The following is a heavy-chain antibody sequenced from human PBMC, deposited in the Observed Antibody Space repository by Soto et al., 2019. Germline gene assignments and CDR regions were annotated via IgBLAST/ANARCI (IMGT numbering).Heavy chain of an antibody. D-gene: IGHD2-2*01. CDR1: GFTFSSSS. CDR2: ISSRSDNI. J-gene: IGHJ6*02. CDR3: ARDEAYCSTTSCYVYSYYAMDV. V-gene: IGHV3-21*01. Sequence: GGSLRLSCTSSGFTFSSSSMDWVRQAPGKGLEWVSSISSRSDNIYYADSVRGRFTISRDNAENSLYLQMKSLRVEDTAVYYCARDEAYCSTTSCYVYSYYAMDVWGQGTTVTVSS.